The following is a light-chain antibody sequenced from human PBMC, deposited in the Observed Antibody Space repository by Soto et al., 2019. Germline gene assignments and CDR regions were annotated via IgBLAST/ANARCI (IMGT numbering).Light chain of an antibody. CDR3: SLYISGSTYV. CDR1: SSDVGSYNR. CDR2: EVN. V-gene: IGLV2-18*01. J-gene: IGLJ1*01. Sequence: QSVLTQPPSVSGSPGQSVTISCTGTSSDVGSYNRLSWYQQPPGTAPKLIMYEVNTRPSGVPDRFSRSKSGSTASLTISGLQAEDEADYYCSLYISGSTYVFGTGTKVTV.